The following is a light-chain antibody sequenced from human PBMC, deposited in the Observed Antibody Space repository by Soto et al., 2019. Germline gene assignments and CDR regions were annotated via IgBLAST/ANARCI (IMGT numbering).Light chain of an antibody. CDR1: SSDVGAYNY. CDR3: CSYTTSNTFV. J-gene: IGLJ1*01. V-gene: IGLV2-14*01. CDR2: HVT. Sequence: QSVLTQPASVSGSLGQSITISCSGTSSDVGAYNYVSWYQQYPGKAPKLMIYHVTDWPSGVSNRFSGSKSGNTASLTISGLQAEDEADYYCCSYTTSNTFVFGTGTKVTVL.